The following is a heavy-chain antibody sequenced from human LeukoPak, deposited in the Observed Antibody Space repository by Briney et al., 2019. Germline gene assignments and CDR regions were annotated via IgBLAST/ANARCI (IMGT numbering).Heavy chain of an antibody. J-gene: IGHJ3*01. D-gene: IGHD6-6*01. CDR3: ARSSYSSSSSV. V-gene: IGHV3-53*01. Sequence: SVKGRFIISRDISKNTLYLQMNSLRAEDTAVYYCARSSYSSSSSVWGQGTMVTVSS.